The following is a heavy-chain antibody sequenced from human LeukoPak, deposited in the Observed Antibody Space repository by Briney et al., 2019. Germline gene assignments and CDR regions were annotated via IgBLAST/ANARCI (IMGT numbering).Heavy chain of an antibody. V-gene: IGHV1-18*01. D-gene: IGHD2-15*01. Sequence: ASVKVSCKASGYTFTTYGISWVRQAPGQGLEWMGWISAYNGNTNYARKLQGRVTMTTDTSTSTAYMELRSLRSDDTAVYYCTRDWSCSGGSCYNCFDPWGQGTLVTVSS. CDR2: ISAYNGNT. CDR3: TRDWSCSGGSCYNCFDP. J-gene: IGHJ5*02. CDR1: GYTFTTYG.